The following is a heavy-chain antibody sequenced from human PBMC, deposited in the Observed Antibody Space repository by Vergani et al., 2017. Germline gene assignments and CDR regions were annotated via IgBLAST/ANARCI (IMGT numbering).Heavy chain of an antibody. J-gene: IGHJ4*02. CDR2: ISYDGSNK. Sequence: QVQLVESGGGVVQPGRSLRLSCAASGFTFSSYAMHWVRQAPGKGLEWVAVISYDGSNKYYADSVKGRFTSSRDNSKNTLYLQMNSLRAEDTAVYYCARPRITMIVELFDYWGQGTLVTVSS. V-gene: IGHV3-30-3*01. CDR1: GFTFSSYA. D-gene: IGHD3-22*01. CDR3: ARPRITMIVELFDY.